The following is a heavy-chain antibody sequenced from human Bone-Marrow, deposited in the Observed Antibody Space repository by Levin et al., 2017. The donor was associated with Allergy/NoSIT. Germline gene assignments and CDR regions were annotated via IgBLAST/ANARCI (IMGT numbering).Heavy chain of an antibody. CDR3: ARDRWVVMIPAVPNDPRDDAFDI. D-gene: IGHD2/OR15-2a*01. Sequence: PGASVKVSCKASGGTFSSFVFNWVRQVPGEGLQWMGRITPLFNATDYAQKFQGRLSITADESTRTVYLQLTSLTPDDTAVYYCARDRWVVMIPAVPNDPRDDAFDIWGQGTLVTVSS. V-gene: IGHV1-69*13. CDR2: ITPLFNAT. J-gene: IGHJ3*02. CDR1: GGTFSSFV.